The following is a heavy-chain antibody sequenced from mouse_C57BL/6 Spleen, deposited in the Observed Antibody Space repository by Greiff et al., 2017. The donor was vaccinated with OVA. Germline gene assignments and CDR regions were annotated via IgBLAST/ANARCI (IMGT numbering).Heavy chain of an antibody. J-gene: IGHJ3*01. D-gene: IGHD1-1*01. Sequence: QVQLKESGPELVKPGASVKISCKASGYAFSSSWMNWVKQRPGKGLEWIGRIYPGDGDTNYNGKFKGKATLTADKSSSTAYMQLSSLTSEDSAVYFCAHEFIRGPWFAYWGQGTLVTVSA. V-gene: IGHV1-82*01. CDR3: AHEFIRGPWFAY. CDR2: IYPGDGDT. CDR1: GYAFSSSW.